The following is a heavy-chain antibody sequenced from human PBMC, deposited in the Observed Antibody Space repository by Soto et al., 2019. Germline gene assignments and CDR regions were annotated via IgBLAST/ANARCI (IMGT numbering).Heavy chain of an antibody. Sequence: QVQLVQSGAEVKKPGASVKVSCKASGYTFTGYYMHWVRQAPGQGLEWMGWINPNSGGTNYAQKFQGWGTMTRDTSISTAYMGLSRLRSDDTAVYYCARGPLYYYGSGSYYYYMDVWGKGTTVTVSS. D-gene: IGHD3-10*01. CDR3: ARGPLYYYGSGSYYYYMDV. J-gene: IGHJ6*03. CDR2: INPNSGGT. V-gene: IGHV1-2*04. CDR1: GYTFTGYY.